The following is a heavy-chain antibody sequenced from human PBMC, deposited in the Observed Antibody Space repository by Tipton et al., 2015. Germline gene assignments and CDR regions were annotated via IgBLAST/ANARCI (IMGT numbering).Heavy chain of an antibody. V-gene: IGHV4-59*07. D-gene: IGHD3-10*01. Sequence: TLSLTCTVSSDSINKYYWSWIRQPPGKELEWIGYIQYSGSTNYNPSLKSRVTISVDTSNKQISLNLGSVTAADTAVYYCARSDVERNTVFVFEIWGPGTMVTVSS. J-gene: IGHJ3*02. CDR2: IQYSGST. CDR1: SDSINKYY. CDR3: ARSDVERNTVFVFEI.